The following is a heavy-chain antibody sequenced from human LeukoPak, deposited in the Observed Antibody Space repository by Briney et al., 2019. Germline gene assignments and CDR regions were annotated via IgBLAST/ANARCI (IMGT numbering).Heavy chain of an antibody. CDR2: IYTSGST. CDR3: ARGSDSGSYFANYYFDY. Sequence: SETLSLTCTVSGGSISSGSYYWSWIRQPAGKRLEWIGRIYTSGSTNYNPSLKSRVTISVDTSKNQFSLKLSSVTAADTAVYYCARGSDSGSYFANYYFDYWGQGTLVTVSS. V-gene: IGHV4-61*02. J-gene: IGHJ4*02. D-gene: IGHD1-26*01. CDR1: GGSISSGSYY.